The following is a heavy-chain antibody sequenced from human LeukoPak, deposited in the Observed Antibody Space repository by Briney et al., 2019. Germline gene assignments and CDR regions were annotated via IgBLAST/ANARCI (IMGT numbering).Heavy chain of an antibody. CDR3: ARDLAYALFDY. CDR2: ISSSSDFI. Sequence: GGSLRLSCAASGFTFSSYSMNWVRQAPGKGLEWVSCISSSSDFIYYADSVKGRFTISRDNAKNSLYLQMNSLRAEDTAVYFCARDLAYALFDYWGQGTLVTVSS. V-gene: IGHV3-48*01. D-gene: IGHD3-16*01. J-gene: IGHJ4*02. CDR1: GFTFSSYS.